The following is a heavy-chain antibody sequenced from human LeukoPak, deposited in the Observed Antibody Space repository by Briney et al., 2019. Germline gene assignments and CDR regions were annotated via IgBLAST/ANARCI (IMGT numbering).Heavy chain of an antibody. CDR2: IFSNDEK. V-gene: IGHV2-26*01. CDR3: ARFLVGATPYYFDY. D-gene: IGHD1-26*01. Sequence: SGPTLVNPTETLTLTCTVSGFSLINARMGVSWIRQPPGKALEWLAHIFSNDEKSYSTSLKSRLTISKDTSKSQVVLTMTNMDPVDTATYYSARFLVGATPYYFDYWGQGTLVTVSS. J-gene: IGHJ4*02. CDR1: GFSLINARMG.